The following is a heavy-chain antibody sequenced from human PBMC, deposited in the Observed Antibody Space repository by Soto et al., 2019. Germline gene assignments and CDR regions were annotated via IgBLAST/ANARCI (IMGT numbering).Heavy chain of an antibody. CDR1: GFTLSSYS. J-gene: IGHJ4*02. V-gene: IGHV3-48*02. D-gene: IGHD6-13*01. CDR3: ARDTSRGLDY. CDR2: ISSSSSTM. Sequence: EVQLVESGGGLVQPGGSLRLSCAASGFTLSSYSMNWVRQAPGKGLEWVSYISSSSSTMYYADSVKGRFTSSRDNAKNSLYLQMNSLGDGDTAVYYCARDTSRGLDYWGQGTLVTVSS.